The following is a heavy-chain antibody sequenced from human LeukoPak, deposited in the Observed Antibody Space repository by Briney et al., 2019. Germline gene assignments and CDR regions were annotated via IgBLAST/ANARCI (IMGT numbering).Heavy chain of an antibody. D-gene: IGHD3-10*01. CDR3: ATGSGSYSY. Sequence: GGSLRLSCAASGFTFSSYAMSWVRQAPGKGLEWVSTISVSGGGTYYADSVKGRFTISRDNSKKMLELQMNSLRAEDTAVYYCATGSGSYSYWGQGTLVTVSS. V-gene: IGHV3-23*01. CDR1: GFTFSSYA. CDR2: ISVSGGGT. J-gene: IGHJ4*02.